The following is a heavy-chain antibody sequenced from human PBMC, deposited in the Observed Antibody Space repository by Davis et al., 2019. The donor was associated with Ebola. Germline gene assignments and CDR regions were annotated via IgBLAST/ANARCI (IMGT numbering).Heavy chain of an antibody. CDR2: ISGSGGST. V-gene: IGHV3-23*01. D-gene: IGHD1-14*01. CDR3: ASAGHYYYYYGMDV. Sequence: GESLKISCAASGFTFSSYAMSWVRQAPGTVLEWVSAISGSGGSTYYADSVKGRFTISRDNAKNSLYLQMNSLRAEDTAVYYCASAGHYYYYYGMDVWGQGTTVTVSS. CDR1: GFTFSSYA. J-gene: IGHJ6*02.